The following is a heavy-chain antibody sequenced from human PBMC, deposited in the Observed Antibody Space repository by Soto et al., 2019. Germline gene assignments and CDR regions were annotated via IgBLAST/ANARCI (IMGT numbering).Heavy chain of an antibody. J-gene: IGHJ4*02. D-gene: IGHD2-2*01. CDR3: AKDADIVVIPAAYFDC. CDR1: GFTFDDYA. CDR2: ISWNSGSI. Sequence: EVQLVESGGGLVQPGRSLRLSCAASGFTFDDYAMHWVRQAPGKGLEWVSGISWNSGSIGYADSVKGRFTISRDNAKNSLHLKMNSLRPEDTALYYCAKDADIVVIPAAYFDCWGQGTLVTVSS. V-gene: IGHV3-9*01.